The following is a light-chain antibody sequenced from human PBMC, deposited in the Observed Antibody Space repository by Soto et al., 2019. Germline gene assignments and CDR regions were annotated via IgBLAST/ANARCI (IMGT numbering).Light chain of an antibody. Sequence: EIVLTQSPGTLSLSPGERATLSGRASQSVSSSYLAWYQQKPGQAPRLLIYGASSRATGIPDRFSGSGSGTDFTLTISRLEPEDFAVYYCQQYGSWTFGQGTKVDIK. V-gene: IGKV3-20*01. CDR3: QQYGSWT. CDR1: QSVSSSY. J-gene: IGKJ1*01. CDR2: GAS.